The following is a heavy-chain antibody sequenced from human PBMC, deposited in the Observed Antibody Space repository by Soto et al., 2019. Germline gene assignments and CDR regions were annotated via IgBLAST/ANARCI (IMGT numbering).Heavy chain of an antibody. CDR2: IIPIFGTA. V-gene: IGHV1-69*13. D-gene: IGHD6-13*01. Sequence: ASVKVSCKASGGTFSSYAISWVRQAPGQGLEWMGGIIPIFGTANYAQKFQGRVTITADESTSTAYMELSSLRSEDTAVYYCARAPGAAVPDAFDIWGQGTMVTVSS. J-gene: IGHJ3*02. CDR1: GGTFSSYA. CDR3: ARAPGAAVPDAFDI.